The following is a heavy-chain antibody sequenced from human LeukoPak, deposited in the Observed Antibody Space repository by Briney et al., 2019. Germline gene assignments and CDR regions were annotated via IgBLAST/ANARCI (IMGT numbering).Heavy chain of an antibody. CDR3: ASEMDNLYCFSTNCPLDY. D-gene: IGHD2-2*01. Sequence: GASVKVSCKASGYTFTGYYMHWVRQAPGQGLEWLGWINPNSGGTNYAQKFQGRVTMTRDTSITTAYMELSRLRSDDTAVYYCASEMDNLYCFSTNCPLDYWGQGTLVTVSS. CDR2: INPNSGGT. CDR1: GYTFTGYY. V-gene: IGHV1-2*02. J-gene: IGHJ4*02.